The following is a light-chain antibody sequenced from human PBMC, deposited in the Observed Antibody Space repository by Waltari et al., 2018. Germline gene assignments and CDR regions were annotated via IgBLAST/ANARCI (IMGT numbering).Light chain of an antibody. CDR1: QSVGTY. V-gene: IGKV3-11*01. J-gene: IGKJ4*01. CDR3: QQRRNWPLT. CDR2: DAS. Sequence: EIVLTQSPDILSFSPGERATLSCGASQSVGTYLAWYQQRPGQSPRLLIYDASYRATGIPARFSGSGSETDFTPTISSLQPEDFAVYYCQQRRNWPLTFGGGTRVQI.